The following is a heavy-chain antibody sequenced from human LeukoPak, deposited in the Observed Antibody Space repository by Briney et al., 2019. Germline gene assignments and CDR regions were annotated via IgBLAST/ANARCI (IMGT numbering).Heavy chain of an antibody. D-gene: IGHD6-13*01. Sequence: TGGSLRLSCAASGFTFSSYEMNWVRQAPGKGLEWVSYISSSSSTIYYADSVKGRFTISRDNGKNSLYLQMNSLRAEDTAVYYCASQLGDASDIWGQGTMVTVSS. J-gene: IGHJ3*02. CDR3: ASQLGDASDI. CDR2: ISSSSSTI. CDR1: GFTFSSYE. V-gene: IGHV3-48*01.